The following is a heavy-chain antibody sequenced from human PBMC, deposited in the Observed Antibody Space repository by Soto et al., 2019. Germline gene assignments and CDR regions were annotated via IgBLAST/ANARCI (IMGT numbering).Heavy chain of an antibody. D-gene: IGHD2-15*01. CDR2: VKQDGSER. J-gene: IGHJ6*02. CDR3: ARERVVVPATIFYYYALDV. V-gene: IGHV3-7*05. CDR1: GFSFSDYW. Sequence: EVQLVESGGGLVQPGGSLRLSCAASGFSFSDYWMSWVRQAPGKGLEWVANVKQDGSERYYVDSVKGRFTISRDNAKNSLYLLMDSLRAEDTAVYYCARERVVVPATIFYYYALDVWGQGTTVTVSS.